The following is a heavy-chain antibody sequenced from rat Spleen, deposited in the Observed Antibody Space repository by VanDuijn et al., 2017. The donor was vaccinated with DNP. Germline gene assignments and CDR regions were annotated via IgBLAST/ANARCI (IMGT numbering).Heavy chain of an antibody. CDR2: ISSTDDFT. CDR3: SRQYYSPRVYLDY. Sequence: EVQLVESGGGLVQPGRSMKLSCAASGFTFSSFSMAWVRQSTKGLEWVATISSTDDFTYYRDSVKGRFTISRDDATSTLYLQMNSLRSEDTATYYCSRQYYSPRVYLDYWGQGVMVTVSS. V-gene: IGHV5-46*01. CDR1: GFTFSSFS. D-gene: IGHD1-1*01. J-gene: IGHJ2*01.